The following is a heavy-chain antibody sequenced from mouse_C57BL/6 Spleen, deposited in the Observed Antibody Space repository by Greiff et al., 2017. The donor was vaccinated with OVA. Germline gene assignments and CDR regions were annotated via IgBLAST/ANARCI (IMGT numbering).Heavy chain of an antibody. J-gene: IGHJ1*03. CDR3: TRRGFHYWYFDV. Sequence: QVQLKQSGAELVRPGASVTLSCKASGYTFTDYEMYWVKQTPVHGLEWIGAIDPETGGTAYNQKFKGKAILTADKSSSTAYMELRSLTSEDSAVYYCTRRGFHYWYFDVWGTGTTVTVSS. CDR2: IDPETGGT. CDR1: GYTFTDYE. V-gene: IGHV1-15*01.